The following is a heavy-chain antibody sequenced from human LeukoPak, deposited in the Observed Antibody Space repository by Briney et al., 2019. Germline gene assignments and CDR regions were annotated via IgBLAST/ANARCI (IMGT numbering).Heavy chain of an antibody. V-gene: IGHV3-9*01. D-gene: IGHD4-17*01. J-gene: IGHJ4*02. CDR1: GFTFDDYA. CDR3: AKDNDYGDYGFY. Sequence: GRSLRLSCAASGFTFDDYAMHWVRQAPGKGLEWVSGISWNSGSIGYADSVKGRFTISRDNAKNSLYLQMNSLRAEDTALYYCAKDNDYGDYGFYWGQGTLVTVSS. CDR2: ISWNSGSI.